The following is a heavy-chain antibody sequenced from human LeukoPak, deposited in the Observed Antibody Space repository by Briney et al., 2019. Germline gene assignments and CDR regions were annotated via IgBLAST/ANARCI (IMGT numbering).Heavy chain of an antibody. J-gene: IGHJ4*02. Sequence: ASVKVSCKASGYTFTGYYMHWVRQAPGQGLEWMGWISAYNGNTNYAQKLRGRVTMTTDTSTSTAYMELRSLRSDDTAVYYCARLFPDRHPFDYWGQGTLVTVSS. D-gene: IGHD2-21*01. CDR2: ISAYNGNT. V-gene: IGHV1-18*04. CDR3: ARLFPDRHPFDY. CDR1: GYTFTGYY.